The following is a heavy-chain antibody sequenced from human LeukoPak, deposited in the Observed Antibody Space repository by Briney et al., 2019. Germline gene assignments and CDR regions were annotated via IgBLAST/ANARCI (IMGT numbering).Heavy chain of an antibody. Sequence: PGGSLRLSCAASGFTFSSYSMNWVRQAPGKGLEWVSSISSSSSYIYYADSVKGRFTFSRDNAKNSLYLQMDSLRAEDTAVYYCARAHDYAADYWGQGTLVTVSS. D-gene: IGHD4-17*01. V-gene: IGHV3-21*01. CDR3: ARAHDYAADY. J-gene: IGHJ4*02. CDR2: ISSSSSYI. CDR1: GFTFSSYS.